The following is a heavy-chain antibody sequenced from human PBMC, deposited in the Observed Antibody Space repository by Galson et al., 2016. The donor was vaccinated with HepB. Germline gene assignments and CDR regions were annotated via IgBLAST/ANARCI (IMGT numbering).Heavy chain of an antibody. Sequence: SVKVSCKASGYTFTAYYIHWVRQAPGQGLEWVGRINPNNGDTNYAQKFQGRVSMTRDTSIRTAYMELSRLRFDDTVVYYCARGGPGVYDYPDYWGQGTLVTVSS. J-gene: IGHJ4*02. CDR1: GYTFTAYY. CDR2: INPNNGDT. CDR3: ARGGPGVYDYPDY. V-gene: IGHV1-2*05. D-gene: IGHD3-16*01.